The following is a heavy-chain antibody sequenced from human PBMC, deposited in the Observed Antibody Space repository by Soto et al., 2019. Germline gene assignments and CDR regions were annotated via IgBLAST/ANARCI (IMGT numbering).Heavy chain of an antibody. CDR3: ARGPRVSSTGTGAH. Sequence: GDPVPPGGSLRLSCAVSGFTFSAYWMHWVRQVPGKGLTWVSRISDDGSTATYADSVKGRFVISRDNAKNSLYLEMNTLRADDSGLYYCARGPRVSSTGTGAHWGRGTLVTVSS. CDR2: ISDDGSTA. D-gene: IGHD1-1*01. CDR1: GFTFSAYW. V-gene: IGHV3-74*01. J-gene: IGHJ4*02.